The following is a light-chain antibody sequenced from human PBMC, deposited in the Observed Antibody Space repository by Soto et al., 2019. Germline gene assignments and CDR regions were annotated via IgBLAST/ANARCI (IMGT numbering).Light chain of an antibody. CDR2: GTS. J-gene: IGKJ4*01. V-gene: IGKV3-15*01. CDR3: QQYNDWPPLT. CDR1: QFVSSR. Sequence: DIVVTQSPATLSASTGERVTLSCRASQFVSSRLAWYQRRPGQVPRLLIYGTSTRATGVPARFSGSGSGTEFTLTISNLQSEDFAVYYCQQYNDWPPLTFGGGTKVDMK.